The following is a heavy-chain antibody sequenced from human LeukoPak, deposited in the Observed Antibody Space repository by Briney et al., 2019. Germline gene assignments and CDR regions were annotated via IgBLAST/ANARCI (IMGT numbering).Heavy chain of an antibody. CDR1: GFTFSSYW. CDR2: IKQGGSEK. V-gene: IGHV3-7*01. Sequence: GGSLRLSCAASGFTFSSYWMSWVRQAPGKGLEWVANIKQGGSEKYYVDSVKGRFTISRDNSKNTLYLQMNSLRAEDTAVYFCARGGHCSTTSCSNYDGMDVWGQGTTLTVSS. J-gene: IGHJ6*02. CDR3: ARGGHCSTTSCSNYDGMDV. D-gene: IGHD2-2*01.